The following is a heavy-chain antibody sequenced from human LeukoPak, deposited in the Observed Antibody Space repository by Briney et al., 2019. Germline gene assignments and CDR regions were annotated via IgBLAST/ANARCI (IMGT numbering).Heavy chain of an antibody. J-gene: IGHJ5*02. CDR3: ARDMVRGVTNSWFDP. D-gene: IGHD3-10*01. Sequence: NPGGSLRLSCAASGFTFTRFNMNWVRQAPGKGLELVSSITTSGTYIYYADSVKGRFTISRDNAKNSLYLQMNSLRAEDTAVYYCARDMVRGVTNSWFDPWGQGTLVTVSS. V-gene: IGHV3-21*04. CDR2: ITTSGTYI. CDR1: GFTFTRFN.